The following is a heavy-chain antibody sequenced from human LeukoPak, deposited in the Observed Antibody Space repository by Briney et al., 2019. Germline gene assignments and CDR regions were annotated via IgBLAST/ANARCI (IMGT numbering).Heavy chain of an antibody. CDR3: ARVRGYYDSSGLPDY. Sequence: ASVKVSCKASRYTFTGYYMHWVRQAPGQGLEWMGWINPNSGGTNYAQKFQGRVTMTRDTSISTAYMELSRLRSDDTAVYYCARVRGYYDSSGLPDYWGQGTLVTVSS. D-gene: IGHD3-22*01. J-gene: IGHJ4*02. CDR2: INPNSGGT. CDR1: RYTFTGYY. V-gene: IGHV1-2*02.